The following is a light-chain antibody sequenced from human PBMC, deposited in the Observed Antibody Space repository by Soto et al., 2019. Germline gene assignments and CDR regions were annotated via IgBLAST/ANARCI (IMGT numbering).Light chain of an antibody. CDR2: GAS. CDR1: QTVSTNY. CDR3: QQYGSSPRT. J-gene: IGKJ2*01. Sequence: EIVLTQSPGTLSLSPGERATLSCRASQTVSTNYLAWYQQKPVQAPRLLIYGASIRATGIPDRFSGSGSGTDFILTISRLEPEDFAVYYCQQYGSSPRTFGQVTKLEIK. V-gene: IGKV3-20*01.